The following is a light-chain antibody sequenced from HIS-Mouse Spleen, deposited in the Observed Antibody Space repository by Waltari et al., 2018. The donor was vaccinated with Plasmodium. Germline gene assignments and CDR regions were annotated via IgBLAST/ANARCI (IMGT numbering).Light chain of an antibody. V-gene: IGLV2-14*03. CDR3: SSYTSSSTLNYV. J-gene: IGLJ1*01. Sequence: SGLTQTATVSRSLGQPFTISCTGTSSDVGGYNYVSGFQQHPGKAPKLMIYDVSNRPSGVSNRFSGSKSGNTASLTISGLQAEDEADYYCSSYTSSSTLNYVFGTGTKVTVL. CDR1: SSDVGGYNY. CDR2: DVS.